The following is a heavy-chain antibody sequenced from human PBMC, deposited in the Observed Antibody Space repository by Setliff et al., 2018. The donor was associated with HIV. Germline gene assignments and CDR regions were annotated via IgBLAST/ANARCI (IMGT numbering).Heavy chain of an antibody. Sequence: PGGSLRLSCAASGFTFSSYAMHRVRQAPGKGLEWVAVISYDGSNKYYAYSEEGRFTISRDNSKHTLYLQMNSLRAEDTAVYYCARSVIGYYYHGMDVWGQGTLVTGSS. V-gene: IGHV3-30*01. CDR1: GFTFSSYA. CDR2: ISYDGSNK. D-gene: IGHD3-10*01. J-gene: IGHJ6*02. CDR3: ARSVIGYYYHGMDV.